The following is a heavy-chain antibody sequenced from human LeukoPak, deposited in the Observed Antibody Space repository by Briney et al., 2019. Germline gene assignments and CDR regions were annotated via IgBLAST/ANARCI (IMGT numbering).Heavy chain of an antibody. CDR2: IYYTGGT. Sequence: SETLSLTCTVSGASISPDYWSWIRQPPGKGLEFIGYIYYTGGTNYNPSLRSRVTISVDTSKNQFSLKLISVTAADTAVYRCARLAKVESRSLAHYFDSWGQGALVTVSS. D-gene: IGHD1-26*01. J-gene: IGHJ4*02. CDR1: GASISPDY. V-gene: IGHV4-59*01. CDR3: ARLAKVESRSLAHYFDS.